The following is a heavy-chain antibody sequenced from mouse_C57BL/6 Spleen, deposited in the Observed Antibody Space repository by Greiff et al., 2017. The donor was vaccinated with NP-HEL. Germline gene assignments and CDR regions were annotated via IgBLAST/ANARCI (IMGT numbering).Heavy chain of an antibody. V-gene: IGHV1-81*01. J-gene: IGHJ2*01. D-gene: IGHD4-1*01. CDR3: ARSPLGRGGFDY. CDR1: GYTFTSYG. Sequence: QVQLKESGAELARPGASVKLSCKASGYTFTSYGISWVKQRTGQGLEWIGEIYPRSGNTYYNEKFKGKATLTADKSSSTAYMELRSLTSEDSAVYFCARSPLGRGGFDYWGQGTTLTVSS. CDR2: IYPRSGNT.